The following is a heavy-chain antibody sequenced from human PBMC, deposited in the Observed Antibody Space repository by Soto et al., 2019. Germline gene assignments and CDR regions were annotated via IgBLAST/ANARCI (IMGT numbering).Heavy chain of an antibody. CDR1: GFSLSTSGMC. J-gene: IGHJ6*03. CDR3: AATVTTSYYYYYMDV. Sequence: SGPTLVNPTQTLTLTCTFSGFSLSTSGMCVSWIRQPPGKALEWLARIDWDDDKYYSTPLKTRLTISKDTSKNQVVLTMTNMDPVDTATYYCAATVTTSYYYYYMDVWGKGTTVTVSS. CDR2: IDWDDDK. V-gene: IGHV2-70*11. D-gene: IGHD4-17*01.